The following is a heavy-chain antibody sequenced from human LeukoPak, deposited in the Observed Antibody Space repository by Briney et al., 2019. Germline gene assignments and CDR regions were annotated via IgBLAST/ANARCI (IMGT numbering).Heavy chain of an antibody. J-gene: IGHJ4*02. CDR1: GGSFSGYY. D-gene: IGHD1-26*01. V-gene: IGHV4-59*10. CDR2: IYTSGTT. CDR3: ARGASGSYHYFDY. Sequence: SEALSLTCAVYGGSFSGYYWSWIRQPAGKGLEWIGRIYTSGTTNYNPSLKSRVTMSVDTSKNHFSLKLSSVTAADTAVYYCARGASGSYHYFDYWGQGTLVTVSS.